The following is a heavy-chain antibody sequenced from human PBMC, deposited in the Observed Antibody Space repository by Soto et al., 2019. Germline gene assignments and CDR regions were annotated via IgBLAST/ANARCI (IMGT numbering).Heavy chain of an antibody. CDR3: ASAYYYDSSGYYPGSYYFDY. CDR2: IYYSGST. J-gene: IGHJ4*02. Sequence: SETLSLTCTVSGGSIGGGDYYWSWIRQPPGKGLEWIGYIYYSGSTYYNPSLKSRVTISVDTSKNQFSLKLSSVTAADTAVYYCASAYYYDSSGYYPGSYYFDYWGQGTLVTVSS. CDR1: GGSIGGGDYY. D-gene: IGHD3-22*01. V-gene: IGHV4-30-4*01.